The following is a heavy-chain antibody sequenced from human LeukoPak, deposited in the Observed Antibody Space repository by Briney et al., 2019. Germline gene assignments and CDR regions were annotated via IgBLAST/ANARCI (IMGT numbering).Heavy chain of an antibody. CDR2: ISGSGGST. Sequence: GGTLRLSCAASGFTFSSYGMSWVRQAPGKGLEWVSAISGSGGSTYYADSVKGRFTISRDNSKNTLYLQMNSLRAEDTAVYYCAKDGVATVVTPHYYYMDVWGKGTTVTISS. J-gene: IGHJ6*03. CDR3: AKDGVATVVTPHYYYMDV. D-gene: IGHD4-23*01. CDR1: GFTFSSYG. V-gene: IGHV3-23*01.